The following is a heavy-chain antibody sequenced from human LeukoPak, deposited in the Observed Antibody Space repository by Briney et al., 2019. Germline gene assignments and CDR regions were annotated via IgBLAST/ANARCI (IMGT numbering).Heavy chain of an antibody. J-gene: IGHJ5*01. Sequence: PSETLSLTCAVYGGSFSGYFWNWIRQPPGRGLKWIGEIYHSGSTNYNPSLKSRVTITVDTSKNQFSLKLSSVTAADTAVYYCARASHYSSSSGFASWGQGTLVTVSS. CDR1: GGSFSGYF. D-gene: IGHD6-6*01. V-gene: IGHV4-34*01. CDR2: IYHSGST. CDR3: ARASHYSSSSGFAS.